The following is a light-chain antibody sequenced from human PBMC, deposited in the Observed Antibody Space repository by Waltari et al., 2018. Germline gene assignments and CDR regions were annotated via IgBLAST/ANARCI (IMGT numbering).Light chain of an antibody. CDR2: DAS. CDR3: QHFYNLLYT. CDR1: EDIRNY. V-gene: IGKV1-33*01. J-gene: IGKJ2*01. Sequence: DIQMTQSPSSLSASVGDTVTITCQAREDIRNYLNWYQQKQGEAPRLLIYDASTLETGVPSRFSGGGFGRNFTFTISGLQTEDIATYYCQHFYNLLYTFGQGTRLEIK.